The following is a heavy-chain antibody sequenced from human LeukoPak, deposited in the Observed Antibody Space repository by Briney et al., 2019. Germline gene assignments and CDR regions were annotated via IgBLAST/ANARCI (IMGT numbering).Heavy chain of an antibody. CDR2: INWNGGST. D-gene: IGHD3-10*01. Sequence: GGSLRLSCAASGFTFDDYGMSWVRQAPGKGLEWVSGINWNGGSTGYADSVKGRFTISRDNSKNTLYLQMNSLRAEDTAVYYCAKPQGYYYGSGSYDYWGQGTLVTVSS. J-gene: IGHJ4*02. CDR3: AKPQGYYYGSGSYDY. V-gene: IGHV3-20*04. CDR1: GFTFDDYG.